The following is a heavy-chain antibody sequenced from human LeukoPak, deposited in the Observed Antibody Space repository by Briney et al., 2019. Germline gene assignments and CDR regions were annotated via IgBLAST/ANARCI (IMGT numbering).Heavy chain of an antibody. CDR1: GFTFSSYG. Sequence: GGSLRLSCAASGFTFSSYGMHWVRQAPGKGLEWVAVISYDGSNKYYADSVKGRFTISRDNSKNTLYLQMNSLRAEDTAVYYCAKLYDSSGYYYFDYWGQGTLVTVS. D-gene: IGHD3-22*01. J-gene: IGHJ4*02. V-gene: IGHV3-30*18. CDR2: ISYDGSNK. CDR3: AKLYDSSGYYYFDY.